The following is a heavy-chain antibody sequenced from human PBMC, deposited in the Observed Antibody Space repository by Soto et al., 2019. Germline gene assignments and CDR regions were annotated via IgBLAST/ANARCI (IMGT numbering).Heavy chain of an antibody. V-gene: IGHV4-59*01. CDR3: ARVLGEVGYCSSTSCYRYYYYGMDV. CDR2: IYYSGST. Sequence: SETLSLTCTVSGGSISSYYWSWIRQPPGKGLEWIGYIYYSGSTNYNPSLKSRVTISVDTSKNQFSLKLSSVTAADTAVYYCARVLGEVGYCSSTSCYRYYYYGMDVWGQGTTVTVS. CDR1: GGSISSYY. J-gene: IGHJ6*02. D-gene: IGHD2-2*01.